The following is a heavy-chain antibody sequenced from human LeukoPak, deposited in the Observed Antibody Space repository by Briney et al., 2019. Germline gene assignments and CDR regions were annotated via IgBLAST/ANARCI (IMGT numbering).Heavy chain of an antibody. CDR2: INSDGSST. D-gene: IGHD3-22*01. CDR1: GFTFSSYW. J-gene: IGHJ4*02. CDR3: ARDARISSYYYDTSGYSDY. V-gene: IGHV3-74*01. Sequence: PGGSLRLSCAASGFTFSSYWMHWVRQAPGKGLVWVSRINSDGSSTSYADSVKGRFTISRDNSKNTLYLQMTSLRAEDTAVYYCARDARISSYYYDTSGYSDYWGQGTLVTVSS.